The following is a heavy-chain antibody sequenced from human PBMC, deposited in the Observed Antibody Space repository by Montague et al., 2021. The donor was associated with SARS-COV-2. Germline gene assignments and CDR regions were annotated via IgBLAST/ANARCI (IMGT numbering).Heavy chain of an antibody. V-gene: IGHV6-1*01. CDR3: ARSGYGGGTTWFYFDS. CDR2: TYYRSKWYR. Sequence: CAISGDSVSSNSAAWNWIRQSPSRGLEWLGRTYYRSKWYRDYALXVRSRLTVNPDTSENQFSLQLSSVTPDDTAVYYCARSGYGGGTTWFYFDSWGPGTLITVSS. D-gene: IGHD6-13*01. J-gene: IGHJ4*02. CDR1: GDSVSSNSAA.